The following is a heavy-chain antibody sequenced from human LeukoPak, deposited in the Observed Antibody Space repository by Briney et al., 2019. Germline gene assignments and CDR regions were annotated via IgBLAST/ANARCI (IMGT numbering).Heavy chain of an antibody. D-gene: IGHD3-22*01. CDR2: ISHTSRTI. V-gene: IGHV3-11*01. CDR1: RFVFSNYY. CDR3: ASGLLTSSSGYPYFET. J-gene: IGHJ5*02. Sequence: GGSLRLSCAASRFVFSNYYINWIRQAPGQGLEWISYISHTSRTIYYAEPVKGRFTTSRDNTEKLLYLQMNSLRADDTAVYYCASGLLTSSSGYPYFETWGQGTLVTVSS.